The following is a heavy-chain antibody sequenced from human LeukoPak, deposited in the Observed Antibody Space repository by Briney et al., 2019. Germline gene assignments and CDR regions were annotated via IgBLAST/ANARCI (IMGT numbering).Heavy chain of an antibody. J-gene: IGHJ4*02. CDR3: ARGTVNFDN. Sequence: GGSLRLSCAASGFTFSSYWMTWVRQAPGKGLEWVANIKQDGSEKYYVDSVEGRFSISRDNANNSLILQMSSLRAEDTAVYYCARGTVNFDNWSQGTLVTVSS. CDR2: IKQDGSEK. V-gene: IGHV3-7*01. CDR1: GFTFSSYW. D-gene: IGHD4-11*01.